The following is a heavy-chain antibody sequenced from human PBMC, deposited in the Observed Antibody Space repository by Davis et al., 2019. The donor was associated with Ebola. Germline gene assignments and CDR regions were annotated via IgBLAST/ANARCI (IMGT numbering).Heavy chain of an antibody. Sequence: MPGGSLRLSCSVSGGPIRSYTYYWGWIHQPPGKGLEWIGSTYYGGSTYYNPSLKRRVTISVDTSKNQFSLKLTSMTAADTAVYYCARDNREWGLDVWGQGTTVTVSS. CDR3: ARDNREWGLDV. J-gene: IGHJ6*02. V-gene: IGHV4-39*07. CDR2: TYYGGST. CDR1: GGPIRSYTYY. D-gene: IGHD3-3*01.